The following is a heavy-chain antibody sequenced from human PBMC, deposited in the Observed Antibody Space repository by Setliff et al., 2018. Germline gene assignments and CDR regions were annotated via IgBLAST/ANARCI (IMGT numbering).Heavy chain of an antibody. CDR2: IHYRGTT. CDR1: GASISSGTYY. D-gene: IGHD1-1*01. Sequence: LSLTCTVSGASISSGTYYWAWIRQPPGKGLEWIGRIHYRGTTYSNASLASRLTIPVDTAKNQFSLKLTSVTAADTAVYYCARTGTYRYFDYWGQGTRVTVSS. V-gene: IGHV4-39*01. CDR3: ARTGTYRYFDY. J-gene: IGHJ4*02.